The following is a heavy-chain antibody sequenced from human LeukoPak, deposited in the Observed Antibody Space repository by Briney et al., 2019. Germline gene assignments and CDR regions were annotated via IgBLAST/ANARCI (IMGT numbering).Heavy chain of an antibody. D-gene: IGHD6-13*01. J-gene: IGHJ4*02. CDR1: GFTFSSYG. V-gene: IGHV3-30*02. CDR3: ARDLGEYSSSCSQFDY. CDR2: IRYDGSNK. Sequence: GGSLRLSCAASGFTFSSYGMHWVRQAPGKGLEWVAFIRYDGSNKYYADSVKGRFTISRDNSKSTLYLQMNSLRAEDTAVYYCARDLGEYSSSCSQFDYWGQGTLVTVSS.